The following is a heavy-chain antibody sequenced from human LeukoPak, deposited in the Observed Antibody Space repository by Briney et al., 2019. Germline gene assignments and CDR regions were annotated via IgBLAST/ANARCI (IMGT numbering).Heavy chain of an antibody. CDR1: GYTLTELS. V-gene: IGHV1-24*01. CDR2: FDPEDGET. J-gene: IGHJ5*02. Sequence: ASVKVSCKVSGYTLTELSMHWVRQAPGKGLELMGGFDPEDGETIYAQKFQGRVTMTEDTSTDTAYMELSSLRSEDTAVYYCAISVVPAANQYNWFDPWGQGTLVTVSS. D-gene: IGHD2-2*01. CDR3: AISVVPAANQYNWFDP.